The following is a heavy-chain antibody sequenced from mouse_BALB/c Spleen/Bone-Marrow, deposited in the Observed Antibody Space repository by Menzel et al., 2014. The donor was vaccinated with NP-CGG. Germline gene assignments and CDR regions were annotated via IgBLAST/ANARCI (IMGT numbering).Heavy chain of an antibody. J-gene: IGHJ2*01. CDR3: ARSHFYGNYFDY. Sequence: EVKLVESGGGLVQPGGSRKLSCAASGFTFSNFGMHWFRQSPEKGLEWVAFVSTGSTIIYYADTVKGRFTISRDNPENTLFLQMTSLRSEDTAIYDCARSHFYGNYFDYWGEGCTLTVSS. CDR1: GFTFSNFG. CDR2: VSTGSTII. D-gene: IGHD2-1*01. V-gene: IGHV5-17*02.